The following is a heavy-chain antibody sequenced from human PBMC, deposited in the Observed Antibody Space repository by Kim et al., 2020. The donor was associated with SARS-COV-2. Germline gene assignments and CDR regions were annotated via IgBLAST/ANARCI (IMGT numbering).Heavy chain of an antibody. V-gene: IGHV3-23*01. D-gene: IGHD6-13*01. CDR2: ISGSGGST. Sequence: GGSLRLYCAASGFTFSYSAMSWVRQAPGKGLEWVSAISGSGGSTHYADSVKGRFTISRDNSKNTLFLQMNSLRAEDTAVYYCAKEGSSSYWYFDLWGRGTLVTVSS. CDR3: AKEGSSSYWYFDL. J-gene: IGHJ2*01. CDR1: GFTFSYSA.